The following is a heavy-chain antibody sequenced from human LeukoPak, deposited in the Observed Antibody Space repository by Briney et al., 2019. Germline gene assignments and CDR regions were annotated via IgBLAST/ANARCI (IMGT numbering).Heavy chain of an antibody. CDR2: IKQDGSEK. CDR3: ALRAYSSSWYSFDY. Sequence: GGSLRLSCAASGFTFSSYWMSWVRQAPGKGLEWVANIKQDGSEKYYVDSVEGRFTISRDNAKNSLYLQMNSLRAEDTAVYYCALRAYSSSWYSFDYWGQGTLVTVSS. V-gene: IGHV3-7*01. J-gene: IGHJ4*02. D-gene: IGHD6-13*01. CDR1: GFTFSSYW.